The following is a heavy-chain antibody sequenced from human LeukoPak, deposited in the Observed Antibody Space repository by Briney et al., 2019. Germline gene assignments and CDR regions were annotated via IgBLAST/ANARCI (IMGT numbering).Heavy chain of an antibody. CDR2: IYYSWNT. CDR1: GGSISCYY. CDR3: ARRKFFWYFDL. J-gene: IGHJ2*01. V-gene: IGHV4-59*01. Sequence: SEPLSLTCTVSGGSISCYYWSLIRKPPGKGLELVGYIYYSWNTNYKPSLKSRVTISVDTSKNQLSLKLGSVTAADTAVYYCARRKFFWYFDLWGSGTLVTVSS.